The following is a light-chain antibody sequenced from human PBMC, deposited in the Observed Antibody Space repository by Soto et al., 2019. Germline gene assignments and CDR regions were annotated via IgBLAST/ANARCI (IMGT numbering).Light chain of an antibody. CDR2: EVS. Sequence: QSVLTQPASVSGSPGQSITISCTGTSGDVGGYYYVSWYQQLPGKAPKLMISEVSNRPSGVSNRFSGSKSGNTASLTISGLQAEDEADYYCSSYKAGGTIFGNGTKVTVL. J-gene: IGLJ1*01. V-gene: IGLV2-14*01. CDR1: SGDVGGYYY. CDR3: SSYKAGGTI.